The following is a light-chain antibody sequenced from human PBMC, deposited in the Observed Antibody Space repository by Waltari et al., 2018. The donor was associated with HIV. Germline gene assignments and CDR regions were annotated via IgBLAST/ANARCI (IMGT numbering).Light chain of an antibody. CDR1: QSISSW. Sequence: DIQMTQSPSTLPASVGDRVTITCRASQSISSWLAWFQQKPGKVPKLLIYKASSLQSGVPSRFSGSGSGTEFTLTIDSLQPDDFATYYCQQYSRYRYTFGQGTNLELK. V-gene: IGKV1-5*03. CDR2: KAS. J-gene: IGKJ2*01. CDR3: QQYSRYRYT.